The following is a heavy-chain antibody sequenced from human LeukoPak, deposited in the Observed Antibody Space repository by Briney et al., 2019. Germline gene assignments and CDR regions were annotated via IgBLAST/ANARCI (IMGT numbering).Heavy chain of an antibody. CDR1: GYTFTGYY. CDR2: INPNSGGT. V-gene: IGHV1-2*02. Sequence: ASVKVSCKASGYTFTGYYMHWVRQAPGQGLEWMGWINPNSGGTNYAQKFQGRVTMTRDTSISTAYMELSRLRSDDTAVYYCARARFESYYYDSSGCYPTGGYYYGMDVWGQGTTGTVSS. CDR3: ARARFESYYYDSSGCYPTGGYYYGMDV. J-gene: IGHJ6*02. D-gene: IGHD3-22*01.